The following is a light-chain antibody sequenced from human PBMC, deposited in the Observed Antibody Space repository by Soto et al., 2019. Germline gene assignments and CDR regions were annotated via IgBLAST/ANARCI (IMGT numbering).Light chain of an antibody. V-gene: IGKV3-11*01. J-gene: IGKJ5*01. CDR2: DAY. CDR1: QSFRGL. CDR3: QQRDMWPIT. Sequence: EVVLTQSPVTLSLSPGERATLSCRASQSFRGLLAWYQQKPGQAPRLLIYDAYNRATGIPPRFSGSGSGTDFTLTISSRETEDSAVYYCQQRDMWPITFGQGTRLEIK.